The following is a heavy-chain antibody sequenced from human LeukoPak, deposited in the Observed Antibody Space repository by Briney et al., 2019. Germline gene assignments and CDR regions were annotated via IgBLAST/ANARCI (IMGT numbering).Heavy chain of an antibody. D-gene: IGHD3-22*01. V-gene: IGHV1-2*02. J-gene: IGHJ2*01. CDR1: GYTFTGYY. Sequence: ASVKVSCKASGYTFTGYYMHWVRQAPGQGLEWMGWINPNSGGTNYAQKFQGRVTMTRDTSISAAYMELSRLRSDDTAVYYCARDRSGYYYCPFDLWGRGTLVTVSP. CDR3: ARDRSGYYYCPFDL. CDR2: INPNSGGT.